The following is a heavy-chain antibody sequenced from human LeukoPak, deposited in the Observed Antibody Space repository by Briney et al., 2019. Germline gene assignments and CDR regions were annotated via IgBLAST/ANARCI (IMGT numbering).Heavy chain of an antibody. D-gene: IGHD3-9*01. CDR2: ISSNGGST. V-gene: IGHV3-64D*09. CDR3: VKDYDILTGYSPLFDY. J-gene: IGHJ4*02. Sequence: GGSLRLSCSASGLTFSSYAMHWVRQAPGKGLECASAISSNGGSTYYADSVKGRFTISRDNSKNTLYLQMSSLRAEDTAVYYCVKDYDILTGYSPLFDYWGQGTLVTVSS. CDR1: GLTFSSYA.